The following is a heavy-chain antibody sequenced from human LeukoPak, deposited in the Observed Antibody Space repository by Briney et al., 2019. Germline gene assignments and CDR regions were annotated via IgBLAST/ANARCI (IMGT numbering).Heavy chain of an antibody. V-gene: IGHV4-59*01. D-gene: IGHD5-18*01. CDR2: IYHTGST. J-gene: IGHJ5*02. Sequence: SETLSLTCTVSGGSISSYYWSWLRQPPGKGLEWIGYIYHTGSTNYNPSLKSRVTISVDTSKNQFSLKLSSVTAADTAVYYCARGRDTAMTWGQGTLVTVSS. CDR3: ARGRDTAMT. CDR1: GGSISSYY.